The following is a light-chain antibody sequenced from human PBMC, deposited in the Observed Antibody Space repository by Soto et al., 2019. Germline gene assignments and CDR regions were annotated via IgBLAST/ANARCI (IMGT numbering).Light chain of an antibody. V-gene: IGKV3-20*01. CDR3: QQNGSSRWT. Sequence: EIVLTQSPGTLSLSPGERATLSCRASQSVSSSYLAWYQQNRGQAPRLLIYGASSRTPGIPDRFGGSGSGTDFTLTSSRLEHEDFAVYYCQQNGSSRWTFGQGTKVEIK. J-gene: IGKJ1*01. CDR1: QSVSSSY. CDR2: GAS.